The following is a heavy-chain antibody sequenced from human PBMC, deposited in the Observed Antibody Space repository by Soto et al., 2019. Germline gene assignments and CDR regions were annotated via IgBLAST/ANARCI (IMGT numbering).Heavy chain of an antibody. J-gene: IGHJ6*03. V-gene: IGHV4-59*01. D-gene: IGHD2-2*01. CDR3: ARVGGDCSSTSCVYYYYYMDV. CDR2: IYYSGST. CDR1: GGSISSYY. Sequence: SETLSLTCTVSGGSISSYYWSWIRQPPGKGLEWIGYIYYSGSTNYNPSLKSRVTISVDTSKNQFSLKLSSVTAADTAVYYCARVGGDCSSTSCVYYYYYMDVWGKGTTVTVSS.